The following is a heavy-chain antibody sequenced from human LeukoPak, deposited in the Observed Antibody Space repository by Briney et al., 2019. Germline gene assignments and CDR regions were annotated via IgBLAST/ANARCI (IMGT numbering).Heavy chain of an antibody. CDR2: ISYDGSNK. V-gene: IGHV3-30*18. Sequence: GRSLRLSCAASGFTFSSHGMHWVRQAPGKGLEWVAVISYDGSNKYYADSVKGRFTISRDNSKNTLYLQMNSLRAEDTAVYYCAKDRNFDYWGQGTLVTVSS. CDR3: AKDRNFDY. CDR1: GFTFSSHG. J-gene: IGHJ4*02.